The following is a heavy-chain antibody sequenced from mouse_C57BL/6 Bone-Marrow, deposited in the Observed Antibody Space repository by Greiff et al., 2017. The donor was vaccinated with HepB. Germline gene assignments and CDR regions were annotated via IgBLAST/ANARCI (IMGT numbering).Heavy chain of an antibody. V-gene: IGHV1-26*01. CDR2: INPNNGGT. CDR3: AREDDYDGEWFAY. Sequence: EVQLQQSGPELVKPGASVKISCKASGYTFTDYYMNWVKQSHGKSLEWIGDINPNNGGTSYNQKFKGKATLTVDKSSSTAYMELRSLTSEDSAVYYCAREDDYDGEWFAYWGQGTLVTVSA. J-gene: IGHJ3*01. CDR1: GYTFTDYY. D-gene: IGHD2-4*01.